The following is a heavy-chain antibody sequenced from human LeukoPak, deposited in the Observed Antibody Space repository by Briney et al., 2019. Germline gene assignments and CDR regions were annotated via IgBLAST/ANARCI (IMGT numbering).Heavy chain of an antibody. D-gene: IGHD6-19*01. Sequence: GSLRLSCAASGFTFSSYWMSWVRQAPGKGLEWVANIKQDGSEKYYVDSVKGRFTISRDNAKNSLYLQMNSLRAEDTAVYYCARDRGHIAVAGIGLADYWGQGTLVTVSS. J-gene: IGHJ4*02. CDR1: GFTFSSYW. V-gene: IGHV3-7*01. CDR2: IKQDGSEK. CDR3: ARDRGHIAVAGIGLADY.